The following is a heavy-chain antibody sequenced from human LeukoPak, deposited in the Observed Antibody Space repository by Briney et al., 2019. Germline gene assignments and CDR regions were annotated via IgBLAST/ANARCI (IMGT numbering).Heavy chain of an antibody. Sequence: ASVKVSCKASGYTFTSYDINWVRQATGQGLEWMGWMNPNSGNTGYAQKFQGRVTMTRNTSISTAYMELSSLRSEDTAVYYCARGKTRYCSSTSCYSWFDPWGQGTLVTVSS. CDR1: GYTFTSYD. CDR3: ARGKTRYCSSTSCYSWFDP. CDR2: MNPNSGNT. J-gene: IGHJ5*02. D-gene: IGHD2-2*02. V-gene: IGHV1-8*01.